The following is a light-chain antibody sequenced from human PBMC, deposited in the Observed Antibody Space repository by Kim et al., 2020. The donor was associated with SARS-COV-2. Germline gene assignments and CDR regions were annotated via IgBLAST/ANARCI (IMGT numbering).Light chain of an antibody. J-gene: IGLJ3*02. CDR3: TSYTSSSTWV. CDR2: DVS. Sequence: QSALTQPASVFASPGQSITISCTGTSSDVGGYNYVSWYQQHPGKAPKLMIYDVSNRPSGVSNRFSGSKSGNTASLTISGLQAEDEADYYCTSYTSSSTWVFGGGTQLTVL. V-gene: IGLV2-14*03. CDR1: SSDVGGYNY.